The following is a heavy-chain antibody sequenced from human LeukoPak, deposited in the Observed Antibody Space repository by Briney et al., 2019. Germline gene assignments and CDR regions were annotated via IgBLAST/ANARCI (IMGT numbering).Heavy chain of an antibody. Sequence: PSETLSLTCSVSGDSISSSSSYWGWIRQPPGKGLEWIGSIYYSGSTNYNPSPKSRVTISVDTSKNQFSLKLSSVTAADTAVYYCARAAYSRSVYDAFDIWGQGTMVTVSS. V-gene: IGHV4-39*07. CDR1: GDSISSSSSY. D-gene: IGHD6-13*01. J-gene: IGHJ3*02. CDR2: IYYSGST. CDR3: ARAAYSRSVYDAFDI.